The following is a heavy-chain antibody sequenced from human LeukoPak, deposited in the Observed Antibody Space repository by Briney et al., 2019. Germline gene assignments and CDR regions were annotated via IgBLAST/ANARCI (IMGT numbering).Heavy chain of an antibody. CDR3: ARDPCRGYYDRNVWFDP. J-gene: IGHJ5*02. CDR2: ICSSSSYI. Sequence: GGSLRLSXAASGFTFSSYSMNWVRQAPGKGLEWVSSICSSSSYIYYADSVKGRFTISRDNAKNSLYLQMNSLRAEDTAVYYCARDPCRGYYDRNVWFDPWGQGTLVTVSS. V-gene: IGHV3-21*01. CDR1: GFTFSSYS. D-gene: IGHD3-22*01.